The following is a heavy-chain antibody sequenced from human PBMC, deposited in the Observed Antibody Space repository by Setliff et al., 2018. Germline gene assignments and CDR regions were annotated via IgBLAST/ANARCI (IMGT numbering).Heavy chain of an antibody. J-gene: IGHJ6*03. Sequence: SETLSLTCTVSRGSISSSYWSWIRLPPGKGLEWIGYMYTSGTTEYNPSLNSRVTMSLDTSKNQFSLTLSSVTAADTAVYYCAKERLGYCTNGVCYDYYYMDVWGKGTTVTVSS. V-gene: IGHV4-4*08. CDR3: AKERLGYCTNGVCYDYYYMDV. D-gene: IGHD2-8*01. CDR2: MYTSGTT. CDR1: RGSISSSY.